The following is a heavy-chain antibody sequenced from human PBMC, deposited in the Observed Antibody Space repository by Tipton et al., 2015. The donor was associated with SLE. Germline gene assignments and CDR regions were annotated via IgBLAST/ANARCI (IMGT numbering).Heavy chain of an antibody. V-gene: IGHV3-49*04. CDR1: GFTFGDFV. CDR3: TREWSRSYWGGDY. J-gene: IGHJ4*02. CDR2: IRTKPNGGTP. D-gene: IGHD1-26*01. Sequence: SLRLSCTTSGFTFGDFVFIWVRQAPGKGPEGVGLIRTKPNGGTPENAAPVKGRFTISRDDAKSVAYLQMDSLNVEDTAVYYCTREWSRSYWGGDYWGQGTLVTVSS.